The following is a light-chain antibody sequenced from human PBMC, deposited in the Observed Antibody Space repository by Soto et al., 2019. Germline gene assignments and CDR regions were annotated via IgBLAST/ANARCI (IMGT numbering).Light chain of an antibody. J-gene: IGKJ1*01. CDR3: QQYGSTGT. Sequence: EIVFTQSPATRPLSPGERATLSCRASQSVSSYLAWYQQKPGQAPRLLIYDASNRATGTPGRFSGSGSGADFTLTISRLEPEDFAVYYCQQYGSTGTFGQGTKVDIK. V-gene: IGKV3-11*01. CDR1: QSVSSY. CDR2: DAS.